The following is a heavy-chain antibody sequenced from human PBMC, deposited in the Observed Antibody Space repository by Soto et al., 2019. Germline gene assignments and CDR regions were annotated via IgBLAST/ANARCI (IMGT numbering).Heavy chain of an antibody. CDR1: GGTLGSYA. J-gene: IGHJ6*02. Sequence: QVQLLQSGAEVRKPGSSVKVSCKASGGTLGSYAITWVRQAPGQGFEWMGGFIPIFGITNYAQRFEDRLTITADDSTSTVYMELSSLTYDDTAVYYCVPRQPSTIRGRPGMDVWGQGTTITVAS. V-gene: IGHV1-69*01. D-gene: IGHD6-6*01. CDR2: FIPIFGIT. CDR3: VPRQPSTIRGRPGMDV.